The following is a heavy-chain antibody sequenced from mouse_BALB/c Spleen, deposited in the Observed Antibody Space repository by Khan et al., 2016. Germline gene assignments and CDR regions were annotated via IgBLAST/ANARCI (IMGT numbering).Heavy chain of an antibody. D-gene: IGHD1-2*01. CDR1: GFDFSRYW. V-gene: IGHV4-1*02. J-gene: IGHJ2*01. CDR2: INPDSSTI. CDR3: ARLHEGGYMND. Sequence: EVQLQESGGGLVQPGGSLKLSCAASGFDFSRYWMSWVRQAPGKGLEWIGEINPDSSTINYTPSLKDKFIISRDNAKNTLYLQMSKVRSEDTALYYCARLHEGGYMNDWGQRTTLPVAS.